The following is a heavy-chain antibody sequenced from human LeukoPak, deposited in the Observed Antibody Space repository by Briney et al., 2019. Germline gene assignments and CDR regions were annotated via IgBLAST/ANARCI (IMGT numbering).Heavy chain of an antibody. CDR2: IDEDGGEK. Sequence: GGSLRLSCAASGITFRRHWMSWVRQAPGKGLEWVANIDEDGGEKNYVDSVKGRFTISRDNAKNSWYLQMNSLRTEDTAMYYCARANGGYSYGYPDYWGQGTLVTVSS. CDR3: ARANGGYSYGYPDY. D-gene: IGHD5-18*01. CDR1: GITFRRHW. V-gene: IGHV3-7*01. J-gene: IGHJ4*02.